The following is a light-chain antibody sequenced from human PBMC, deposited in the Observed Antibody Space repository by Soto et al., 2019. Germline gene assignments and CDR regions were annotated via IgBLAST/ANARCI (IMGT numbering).Light chain of an antibody. J-gene: IGKJ1*01. CDR1: QNINRF. CDR2: DAS. CDR3: QQHYIHCP. Sequence: DIQVTQSPSTLSASVGDRVTIPCRASQNINRFLAWYQKKPGNAPQLLIYDASTLESGVPSRFSGSGSGTEFTLSISSLQPDDFATYNCQQHYIHCPFGQGTKVDIK. V-gene: IGKV1-5*01.